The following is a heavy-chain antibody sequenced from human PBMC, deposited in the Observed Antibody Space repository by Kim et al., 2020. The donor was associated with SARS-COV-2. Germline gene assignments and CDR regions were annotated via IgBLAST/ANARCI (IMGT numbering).Heavy chain of an antibody. CDR2: IYYSGST. D-gene: IGHD6-19*01. V-gene: IGHV4-39*07. Sequence: SETLSLTCTVSGGSISSSSFYWGWIRQPPGKGLEWIGNIYYSGSTNYNPSLKSRLTISVVDTSKNQFSLKLSSVTAADTAVYYCARYNRSGSGWYFDYLG. CDR1: GGSISSSSFY. CDR3: ARYNRSGSGWYFDY. J-gene: IGHJ4*01.